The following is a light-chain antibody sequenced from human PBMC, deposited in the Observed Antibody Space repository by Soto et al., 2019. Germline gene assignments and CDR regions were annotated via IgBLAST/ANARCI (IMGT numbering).Light chain of an antibody. Sequence: DIQMTQSPSSLSASVGDRVTITCRASQGISNYLAWHQQKPGKVPKLLIYAASTLQSGVPSRFSGSGSGTDFTLTISSLQREDVATYYWKNYNSAPQTFGGRTKVEIK. CDR2: AAS. CDR3: KNYNSAPQT. CDR1: QGISNY. J-gene: IGKJ4*01. V-gene: IGKV1-27*01.